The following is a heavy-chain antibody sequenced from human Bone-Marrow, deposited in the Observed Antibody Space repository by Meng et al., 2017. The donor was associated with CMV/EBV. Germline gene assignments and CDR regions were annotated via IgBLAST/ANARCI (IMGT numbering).Heavy chain of an antibody. V-gene: IGHV3-30*04. CDR1: GFSFNNYA. CDR3: ARSVEQRLLRIGFDM. Sequence: GESLKISCAPSGFSFNNYAIHWVRQAPGSGLEWVAVISNDETSQYYSDSVKGRFTISRDNSKNTLYLQMNSLRAEDTAVYYCARSVEQRLLRIGFDMWGQGTMVTVSS. D-gene: IGHD6-25*01. CDR2: ISNDETSQ. J-gene: IGHJ3*02.